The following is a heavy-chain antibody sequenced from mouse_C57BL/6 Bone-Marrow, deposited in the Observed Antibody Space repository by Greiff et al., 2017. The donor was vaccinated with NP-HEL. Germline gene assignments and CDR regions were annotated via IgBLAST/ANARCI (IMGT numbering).Heavy chain of an antibody. CDR3: VSPYYSNYVFDY. V-gene: IGHV10-1*01. D-gene: IGHD2-5*01. CDR2: IRSKSNNYAT. CDR1: GFSFNTYA. Sequence: EVKVIESGGGLVQPKGSLKLSCAASGFSFNTYAMNWVRQAPGKGLEWVARIRSKSNNYATYYADSVKDRFTISRDDSESMLYLQMNNLKTEDTAMYYCVSPYYSNYVFDYWGQGTTLTVSS. J-gene: IGHJ2*01.